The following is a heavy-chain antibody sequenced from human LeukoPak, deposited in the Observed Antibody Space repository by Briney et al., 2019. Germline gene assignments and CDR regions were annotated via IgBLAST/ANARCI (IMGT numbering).Heavy chain of an antibody. J-gene: IGHJ3*02. Sequence: GGSLKISGKGSGYSFTSYWIGWVRQMPGKGVEWMGIIYPWDSDTRYSTSFQGQGTISADKSISTAYLQWSSLKASDTAMYYCARDLVGGDDAFDTWGQGTMVTVSS. D-gene: IGHD3-10*01. CDR3: ARDLVGGDDAFDT. V-gene: IGHV5-51*01. CDR2: IYPWDSDT. CDR1: GYSFTSYW.